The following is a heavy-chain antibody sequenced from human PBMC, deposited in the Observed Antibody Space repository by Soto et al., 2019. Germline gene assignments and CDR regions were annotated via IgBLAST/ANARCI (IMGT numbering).Heavy chain of an antibody. CDR2: ISSNGGST. CDR1: GFTFSSYT. J-gene: IGHJ4*02. CDR3: VKDKGIAVAGPTYYFDY. Sequence: GGSLRLSCSASGFTFSSYTMHWVRQAPGKGLEYVSAISSNGGSTYYADSVKGRFTISRDNSKNTLYLQMSSLRAEDTAVYYCVKDKGIAVAGPTYYFDYWGQGTLVTVSS. D-gene: IGHD6-19*01. V-gene: IGHV3-64D*06.